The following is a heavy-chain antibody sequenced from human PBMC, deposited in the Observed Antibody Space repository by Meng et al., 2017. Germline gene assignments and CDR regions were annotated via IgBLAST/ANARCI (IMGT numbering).Heavy chain of an antibody. CDR3: SSTGSIPHNYVGFLTKSQTYYYYYYGMDV. CDR1: GFTFSSYG. V-gene: IGHV3-30*19. D-gene: IGHD4-11*01. Sequence: GGSLSLSCAASGFTFSSYGMHWVRQAPGNGLEWVPVISYDGSNKYYADSVTGRFTISRDNSKNTLYLQMTSLRAEDADVYYCSSTGSIPHNYVGFLTKSQTYYYYYYGMDVWGQGTTVTVSS. J-gene: IGHJ6*02. CDR2: ISYDGSNK.